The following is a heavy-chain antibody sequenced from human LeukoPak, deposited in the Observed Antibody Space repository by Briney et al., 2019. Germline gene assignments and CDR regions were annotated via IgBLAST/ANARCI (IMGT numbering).Heavy chain of an antibody. CDR1: GYTFTSYA. Sequence: ASVKVSCKASGYTFTSYAMHWVRQAPGQRLEWMGWINAGNGNTKYSQKFQGRVTITRDTSASTAYMELSSLRSEDTAVYYCARGLPYCSGGSCPHIGDYWGQGTLVTVSS. CDR3: ARGLPYCSGGSCPHIGDY. V-gene: IGHV1-3*01. J-gene: IGHJ4*02. D-gene: IGHD2-15*01. CDR2: INAGNGNT.